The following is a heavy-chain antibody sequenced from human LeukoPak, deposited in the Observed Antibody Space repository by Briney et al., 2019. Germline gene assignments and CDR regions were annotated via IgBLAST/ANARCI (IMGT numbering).Heavy chain of an antibody. CDR3: ARVGYSGYDYDY. Sequence: ASVKVSCKASGYTFTGYYIHWVRQAPGQGLEWMGWINPNSGGTNYAQKFQGRVTMTRDTSVGTAYMELSRLRSDDTAVYYCARVGYSGYDYDYWGQGTLVTVSS. V-gene: IGHV1-2*02. CDR1: GYTFTGYY. D-gene: IGHD5-12*01. J-gene: IGHJ4*02. CDR2: INPNSGGT.